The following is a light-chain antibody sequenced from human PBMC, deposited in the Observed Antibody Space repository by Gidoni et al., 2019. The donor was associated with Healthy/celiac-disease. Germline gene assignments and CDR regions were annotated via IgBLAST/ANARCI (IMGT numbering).Light chain of an antibody. CDR2: KDS. J-gene: IGLJ3*02. CDR1: ALPKQD. CDR3: QSADSSGTYWV. Sequence: SYELTQPPSVSVSPGQTARITCPGDALPKQDAYWYQQQPGQAPVLVIYKDSERPSGIPERFSGSSSGTTVTLTISGVQAEDEADYYCQSADSSGTYWVFGGGTKLTVL. V-gene: IGLV3-25*02.